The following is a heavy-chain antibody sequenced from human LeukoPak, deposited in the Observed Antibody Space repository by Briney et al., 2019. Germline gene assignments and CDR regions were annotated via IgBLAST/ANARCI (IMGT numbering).Heavy chain of an antibody. J-gene: IGHJ4*02. CDR1: GFAFSAYW. V-gene: IGHV3-74*01. Sequence: PGGSLRLSCAASGFAFSAYWMHWVSQAPGKGLEWVSRINEDATTISYADSVKGRFIISRDNSKKSLYLQMNNLRAEDTAVYYCVRDLVFVWTPGDDFDFWGQGTLVTVSS. CDR2: INEDATTI. CDR3: VRDLVFVWTPGDDFDF. D-gene: IGHD3-16*01.